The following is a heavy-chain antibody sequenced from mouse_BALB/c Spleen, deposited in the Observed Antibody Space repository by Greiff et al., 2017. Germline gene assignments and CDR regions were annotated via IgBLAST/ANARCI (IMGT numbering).Heavy chain of an antibody. CDR2: INPYYGST. Sequence: VQLKQTGPELVKPGASVKISCKASGYSFTDYIMLWVKQSHGKSLEWIGNINPYYGSTSYNLKFKGKATLTVDKSSSTAYMQLNSLTSEDSAVYYCARSYYRYDGAMDYWGQGTSLTVSS. CDR3: ARSYYRYDGAMDY. V-gene: IGHV1-39*01. CDR1: GYSFTDYI. D-gene: IGHD2-14*01. J-gene: IGHJ4*01.